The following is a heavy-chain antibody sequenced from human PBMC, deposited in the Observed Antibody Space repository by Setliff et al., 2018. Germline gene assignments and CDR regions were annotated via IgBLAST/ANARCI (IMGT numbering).Heavy chain of an antibody. CDR1: GFSFSVFW. D-gene: IGHD1-1*01. V-gene: IGHV3-15*01. CDR2: IKGKANGGIT. J-gene: IGHJ4*02. CDR3: FTDWLDGGTPGGY. Sequence: GGSLRLSCAGSGFSFSVFWMAWVRQAPGKGLEWVGRIKGKANGGITDYGAAARGTFTISSDDAESAVFLQMDSLKTEDTAVYYCFTDWLDGGTPGGYWGQGTLVTVSS.